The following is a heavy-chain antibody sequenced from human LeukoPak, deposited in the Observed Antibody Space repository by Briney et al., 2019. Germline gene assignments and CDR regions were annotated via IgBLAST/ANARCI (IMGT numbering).Heavy chain of an antibody. CDR3: ARAKEERNSYGSGPYYFDY. CDR2: IIPIFGTT. J-gene: IGHJ4*02. CDR1: GGTFNSYA. V-gene: IGHV1-69*06. Sequence: SVKVSCKASGGTFNSYAISWVRQAPGQGLEWMGGIIPIFGTTNYARKFRGRVTLTADKSTRTAYMELRSLRSDDTAVYYCARAKEERNSYGSGPYYFDYWGQGTLVTVSS. D-gene: IGHD3-10*01.